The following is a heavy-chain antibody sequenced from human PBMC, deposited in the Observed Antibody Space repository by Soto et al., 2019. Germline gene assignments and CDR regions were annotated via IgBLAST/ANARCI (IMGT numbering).Heavy chain of an antibody. J-gene: IGHJ4*02. CDR2: ISYSGST. D-gene: IGHD3-3*01. Sequence: PSETLALTFTVSGGSINSYDYYWSWLRQPPGKGLEWLGYISYSGSTYYNPSLKSRIVISVDTSKNQFSLKLISVTAADTAVYYCARAYDFWNGYYSARYYFDFWGQGTLVTVSS. CDR3: ARAYDFWNGYYSARYYFDF. CDR1: GGSINSYDYY. V-gene: IGHV4-30-4*01.